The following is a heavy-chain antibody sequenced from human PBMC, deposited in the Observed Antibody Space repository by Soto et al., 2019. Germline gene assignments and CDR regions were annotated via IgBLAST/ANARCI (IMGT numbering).Heavy chain of an antibody. D-gene: IGHD1-1*01. CDR3: ARGRYGDY. J-gene: IGHJ4*02. Sequence: QVHLVQSGAEVKKPGASVKVSCKGSGYGFTTYGITWVRQAPGQGLEWMAWISAHNGHTNYAQKLQGRVTVTRDTSTSTANLELRSPRSDDAAVYYWARGRYGDYWGQGALVTVSS. CDR1: GYGFTTYG. V-gene: IGHV1-18*01. CDR2: ISAHNGHT.